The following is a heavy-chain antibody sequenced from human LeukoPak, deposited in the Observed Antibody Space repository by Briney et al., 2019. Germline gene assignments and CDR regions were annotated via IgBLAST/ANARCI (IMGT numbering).Heavy chain of an antibody. J-gene: IGHJ6*03. Sequence: GGSLRLSCAASGFTFSSYWMSWVRQAPGKGLEWVANIKQDGSEKYYVDSVKGRFTISRDNAKNSLYLQMNSLRAEDTAVYYCARGMVRGVRGYYMDVWGKGTTVTVSS. V-gene: IGHV3-7*01. D-gene: IGHD3-10*01. CDR1: GFTFSSYW. CDR2: IKQDGSEK. CDR3: ARGMVRGVRGYYMDV.